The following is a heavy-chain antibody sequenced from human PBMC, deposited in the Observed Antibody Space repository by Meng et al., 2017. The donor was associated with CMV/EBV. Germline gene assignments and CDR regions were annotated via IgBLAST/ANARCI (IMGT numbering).Heavy chain of an antibody. CDR1: FTFSDYA. V-gene: IGHV3-23*01. J-gene: IGHJ3*02. CDR3: AKDHIGYNGQWDAFDI. Sequence: FTFSDYAMSWVRQAPGEGLEWVSSIHGSGGDAYYADSVKGRFTISRDDSKSTLYLQMNSLRVEDTAVYYCAKDHIGYNGQWDAFDIWGQGTLVTVSS. CDR2: IHGSGGDA. D-gene: IGHD1-1*01.